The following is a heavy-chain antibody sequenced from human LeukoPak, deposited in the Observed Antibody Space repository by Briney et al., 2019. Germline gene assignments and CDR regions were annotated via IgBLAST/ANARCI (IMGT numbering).Heavy chain of an antibody. Sequence: PSETLSLTCTVSGGSISTSSYYWGWIRQPPGKGLEWIGSISESGRTYYNPSLKSRVIISEDTSKKHFSLKLSSVTAADTAVYYCARHCTGDICAAYYFYYYMDVWGKGTTVTVSS. CDR1: GGSISTSSYY. D-gene: IGHD2-8*02. J-gene: IGHJ6*03. V-gene: IGHV4-39*02. CDR2: ISESGRT. CDR3: ARHCTGDICAAYYFYYYMDV.